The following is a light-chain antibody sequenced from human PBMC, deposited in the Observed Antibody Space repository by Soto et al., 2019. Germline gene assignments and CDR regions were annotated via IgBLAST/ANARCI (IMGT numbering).Light chain of an antibody. J-gene: IGKJ1*01. V-gene: IGKV3-11*01. CDR3: QQRTNWRGT. CDR1: ESVNNY. CDR2: DTS. Sequence: EIVLTQSPATLSLSPGERGALFCRASESVNNYLAWYQQKPGQPPRLLIYDTSIRATGVPARFSGSGSGTDFTLTISSLEPEDFAVYYCQQRTNWRGTFGQGTTVESK.